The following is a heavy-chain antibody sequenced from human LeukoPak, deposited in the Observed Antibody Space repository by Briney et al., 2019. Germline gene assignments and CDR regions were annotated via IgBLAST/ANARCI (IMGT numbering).Heavy chain of an antibody. CDR3: ARDLSYCSSTSFYVTQYPYYYYGVDV. CDR2: IKQDGSEK. V-gene: IGHV3-7*01. Sequence: GGSLRLSCAASGFTFSSYWMSWVRQAPGKGLEWVANIKQDGSEKYYVDSVKGRFTISRDNAKNSRYLQMNRLRGEDTAVYYCARDLSYCSSTSFYVTQYPYYYYGVDVWGQGTTVTVSS. D-gene: IGHD2-2*01. J-gene: IGHJ6*02. CDR1: GFTFSSYW.